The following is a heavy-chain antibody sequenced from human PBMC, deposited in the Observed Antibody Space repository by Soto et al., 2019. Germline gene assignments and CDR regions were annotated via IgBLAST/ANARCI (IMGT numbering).Heavy chain of an antibody. J-gene: IGHJ4*02. CDR3: ARQSDQFVFDY. V-gene: IGHV5-51*01. Sequence: PGESLKISRNGSGYSFTSYWLGWVRQMPGKGLQWLGIIYPGDSDTRYSPSFQGHATISADRSISTAYLQWSSLKASDTAMYYCARQSDQFVFDYWGQGNLVTVSS. CDR2: IYPGDSDT. CDR1: GYSFTSYW.